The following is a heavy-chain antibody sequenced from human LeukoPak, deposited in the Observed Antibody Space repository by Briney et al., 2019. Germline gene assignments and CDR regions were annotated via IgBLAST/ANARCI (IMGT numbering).Heavy chain of an antibody. J-gene: IGHJ4*02. CDR2: ISYDGSNK. V-gene: IGHV3-30*18. CDR3: AKDSRMDPFDY. Sequence: GGSLRLSCAASGFTFSSYGMHWVRQAPGKGLEWAAVISYDGSNKYYADSVKGRFTISRDNSKNTLYLQMNSLRAEDTAVYYCAKDSRMDPFDYWGQGTLVTVSS. CDR1: GFTFSSYG. D-gene: IGHD2-8*01.